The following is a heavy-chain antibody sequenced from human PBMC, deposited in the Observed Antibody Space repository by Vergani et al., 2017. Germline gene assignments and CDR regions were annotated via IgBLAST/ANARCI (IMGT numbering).Heavy chain of an antibody. CDR1: GFTFSDYY. V-gene: IGHV3-11*06. Sequence: QVQLVESGGGVVQPGGSLRLSCAASGFTFSDYYMSWIRQAPGKGLEWVSYISSSSSYTNYADSVKGRFTISRDNAKNSLYLQMNSLRAEDTAVYYCARDIAAAGTGGAFDIWGQGTMVTVSS. D-gene: IGHD6-13*01. J-gene: IGHJ3*02. CDR2: ISSSSSYT. CDR3: ARDIAAAGTGGAFDI.